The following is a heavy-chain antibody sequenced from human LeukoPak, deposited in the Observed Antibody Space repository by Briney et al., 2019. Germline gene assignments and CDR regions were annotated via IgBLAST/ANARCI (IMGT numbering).Heavy chain of an antibody. CDR1: GGSISSYC. V-gene: IGHV4-59*01. CDR2: IYYSGST. D-gene: IGHD3-16*01. J-gene: IGHJ3*02. Sequence: SETLSLTCTVSGGSISSYCWSWIRQPPGKGLEWIGYIYYSGSTNYNPSLKSRVTISVDTSKNQFSLKLSSVTAADTAVYYCARALISGVDAFDIWGQGTMVTVSS. CDR3: ARALISGVDAFDI.